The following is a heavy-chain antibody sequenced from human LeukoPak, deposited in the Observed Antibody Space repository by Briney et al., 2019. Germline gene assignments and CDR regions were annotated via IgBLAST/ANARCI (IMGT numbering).Heavy chain of an antibody. CDR2: IYYSGST. V-gene: IGHV4-59*01. Sequence: SSETLSLTCTVSGGSISSYYWSWIRQPPGKGLEWIGYIYYSGSTNYNPSLKSRVTISVDTSKNQFSLKLSSVTAADTAVYYCARVSPYGDYLDYWGQGTLVTVSS. D-gene: IGHD4-17*01. CDR1: GGSISSYY. CDR3: ARVSPYGDYLDY. J-gene: IGHJ4*02.